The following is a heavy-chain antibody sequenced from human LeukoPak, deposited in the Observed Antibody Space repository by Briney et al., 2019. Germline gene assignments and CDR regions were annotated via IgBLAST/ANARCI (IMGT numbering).Heavy chain of an antibody. J-gene: IGHJ5*02. V-gene: IGHV4-30-2*01. Sequence: PSETLSLTCAVSGVSISGGGYSWSWIRQPPGKGLEWIGYIYHSGSTYYNPSLKSRVTISVDRSKNQFSLKLSSVTAADTAVYYCARVGGYCSSTSCLNWFDPWGQGTLVTVSS. CDR1: GVSISGGGYS. CDR2: IYHSGST. CDR3: ARVGGYCSSTSCLNWFDP. D-gene: IGHD2-2*01.